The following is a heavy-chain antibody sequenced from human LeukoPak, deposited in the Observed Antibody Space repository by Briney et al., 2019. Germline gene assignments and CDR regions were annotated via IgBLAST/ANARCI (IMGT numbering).Heavy chain of an antibody. D-gene: IGHD6-19*01. CDR2: TYYRSKWYN. V-gene: IGHV6-1*01. CDR3: ARDRRSSGWYSFDP. CDR1: GDSVSSNSAA. Sequence: ASQTLSRTCAISGDSVSSNSAAWNWIRQSPSRGLEWLGRTYYRSKWYNDYAVSVKSRITINPDTSKNQFSLQLNSVTPEDTAVYYCARDRRSSGWYSFDPWGQGTLVTVSS. J-gene: IGHJ5*02.